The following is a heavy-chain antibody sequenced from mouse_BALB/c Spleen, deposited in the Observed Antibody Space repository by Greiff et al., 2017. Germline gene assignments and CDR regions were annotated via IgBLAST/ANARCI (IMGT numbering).Heavy chain of an antibody. CDR1: GYTFSSYW. D-gene: IGHD2-2*01. CDR2: ILPGSGST. Sequence: VKLMESGAELMKPGASVKISCKATGYTFSSYWIEWVKQRPGHGLEWIGEILPGSGSTNYNEKFKGKATFTADTSSNTAYMQLSSLTSEDSAVYYCARGGYPAWFAYWGQGTLVTVSA. J-gene: IGHJ3*01. CDR3: ARGGYPAWFAY. V-gene: IGHV1-9*01.